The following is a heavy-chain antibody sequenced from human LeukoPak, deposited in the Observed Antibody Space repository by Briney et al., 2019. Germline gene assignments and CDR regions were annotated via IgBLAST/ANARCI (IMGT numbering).Heavy chain of an antibody. CDR3: ARGDYGDYEWFDP. D-gene: IGHD4-17*01. Sequence: ASVKVSCKASRYTLTAYYIHSVREAPGPGLKSMRWINPNSGGTNYAQKFQGRVTITRDTSISTAYMELSRLRSEDTAVYYCARGDYGDYEWFDPWRQGPLVPVSS. CDR1: RYTLTAYY. J-gene: IGHJ5*02. V-gene: IGHV1-2*02. CDR2: INPNSGGT.